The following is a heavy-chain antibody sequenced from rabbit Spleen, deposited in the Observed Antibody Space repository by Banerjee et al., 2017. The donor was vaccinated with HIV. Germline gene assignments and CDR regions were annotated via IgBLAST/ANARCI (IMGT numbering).Heavy chain of an antibody. V-gene: IGHV1S45*01. J-gene: IGHJ4*01. CDR2: IYVDSGNS. CDR1: GFSFSSGYW. CDR3: ARNGGMLNYEL. D-gene: IGHD6-1*01. Sequence: QEQLEESGGDLVKPEGSLTLTCTASGFSFSSGYWICWVRQAPGKGLEWIACIYVDSGNSYYASWAKGRFTLSKTSSTTVTLQMTSLTAADTATYFCARNGGMLNYELWGPGTLVTVS.